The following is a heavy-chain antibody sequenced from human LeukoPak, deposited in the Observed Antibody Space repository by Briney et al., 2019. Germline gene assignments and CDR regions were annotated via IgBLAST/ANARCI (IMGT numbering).Heavy chain of an antibody. CDR2: INPGDAST. V-gene: IGHV1-46*01. D-gene: IGHD2-15*01. Sequence: ASVKVSCKASGYIFTNYYLHWVRQAPGQGLEWVGIINPGDASTSYAQKFQGRVTMTRNTSISTAYMELSSLRSEDTAVYYCARAVGYCSGGTCYRSKYFQHWGQGTLVTVSS. CDR3: ARAVGYCSGGTCYRSKYFQH. CDR1: GYIFTNYY. J-gene: IGHJ1*01.